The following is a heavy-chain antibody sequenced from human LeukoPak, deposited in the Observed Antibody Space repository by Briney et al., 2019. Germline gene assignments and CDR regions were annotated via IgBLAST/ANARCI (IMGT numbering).Heavy chain of an antibody. J-gene: IGHJ4*02. CDR3: AREGGPYRPLDY. CDR1: GGSISTTNW. V-gene: IGHV4-4*02. CDR2: VHLSGRT. Sequence: SETLSLTCGVSGGSISTTNWWTWVRQPPGGGLEWIGEVHLSGRTHYNPSLESRVTMSVDMSENHISLRLTSVTAADTAVYYCAREGGPYRPLDYSGQGTLVTVSS.